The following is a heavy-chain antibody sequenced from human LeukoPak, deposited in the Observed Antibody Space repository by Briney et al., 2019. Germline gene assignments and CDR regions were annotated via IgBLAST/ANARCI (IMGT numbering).Heavy chain of an antibody. J-gene: IGHJ4*02. CDR2: IYHSGST. Sequence: GSLRLSCAASGFTFSSYAMSWVRQPPGKGLEWIGEIYHSGSTNYNPSLKSRVTISVDKSKNQFSLKLGSVTAADTAVYYCARALYDYVWGSYRYTLNDWGQGTLVTVSS. D-gene: IGHD3-16*02. V-gene: IGHV4-4*02. CDR3: ARALYDYVWGSYRYTLND. CDR1: GFTFSSYAM.